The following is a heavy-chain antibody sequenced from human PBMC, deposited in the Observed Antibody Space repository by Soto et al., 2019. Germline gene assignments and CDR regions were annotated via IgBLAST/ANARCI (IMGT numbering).Heavy chain of an antibody. D-gene: IGHD3-16*01. V-gene: IGHV1-69*13. CDR1: GGTFSRHT. CDR2: IMPIFGSA. Sequence: SVKVSCKASGGTFSRHTISWVRQAPGQGLEWMGGIMPIFGSANYAQKFQGRVTITADENTRTVYMELSRLRSEDTAVYYCARQFDSVLTDYYFACWGQGTLVIVSS. CDR3: ARQFDSVLTDYYFAC. J-gene: IGHJ4*02.